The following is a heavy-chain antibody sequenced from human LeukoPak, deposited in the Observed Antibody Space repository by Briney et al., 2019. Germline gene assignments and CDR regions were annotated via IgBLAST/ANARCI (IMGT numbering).Heavy chain of an antibody. CDR3: ARGCLGELSLRYYGMDV. CDR1: GYTFTSYG. Sequence: ASVKVSCKASGYTFTSYGISWVRQAPGHGLEGMGWISAYNGNTNYAQKLQARVTITADESTSTAYMELSSLRSEDTAVYYCARGCLGELSLRYYGMDVWGQGTTVTVSS. D-gene: IGHD3-16*02. V-gene: IGHV1-18*01. J-gene: IGHJ6*02. CDR2: ISAYNGNT.